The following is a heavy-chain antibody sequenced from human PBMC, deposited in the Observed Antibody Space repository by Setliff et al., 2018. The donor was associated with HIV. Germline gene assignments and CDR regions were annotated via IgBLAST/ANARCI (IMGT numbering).Heavy chain of an antibody. D-gene: IGHD5-18*01. Sequence: LSLTCAVYGGSFSGYYWSWIRQTPGKGLEWIGEINHSGGTNYNPSLKSRVTMSVDTSKNQFSLKLSSVTAADTAVFYCARGGYSYGFGRHRAYFQYWGQGTQVTVSS. CDR1: GGSFSGYY. J-gene: IGHJ1*01. CDR3: ARGGYSYGFGRHRAYFQY. CDR2: INHSGGT. V-gene: IGHV4-34*01.